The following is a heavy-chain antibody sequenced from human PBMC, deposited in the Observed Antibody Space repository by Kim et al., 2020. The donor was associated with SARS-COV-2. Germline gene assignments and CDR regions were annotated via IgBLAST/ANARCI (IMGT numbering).Heavy chain of an antibody. CDR3: ARNVDIVAPSDY. Sequence: GGSLRLSCAASGFTFSSYSMNWVRQAPGKGLEWVSSISSSSSYIYYADSVKGRFTISRDNAKNSLYLQMNSLRAEDTAVYYCARNVDIVAPSDYWGQGTLVTVSS. CDR2: ISSSSSYI. D-gene: IGHD5-12*01. V-gene: IGHV3-21*01. J-gene: IGHJ4*02. CDR1: GFTFSSYS.